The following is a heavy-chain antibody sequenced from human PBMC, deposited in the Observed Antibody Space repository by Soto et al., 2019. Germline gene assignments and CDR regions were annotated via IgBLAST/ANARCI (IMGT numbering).Heavy chain of an antibody. J-gene: IGHJ4*02. Sequence: EAQLLESGGGLVPPGGSLRLSCAASGFSLSNFALSWVRQAPGKGLEWVSVISANGGRATYADSVKGRFTISRDNSKNELYLEMSSLRADDTATYSCAKDRVALAGRGVFDSWGQGTLVIVSA. D-gene: IGHD6-19*01. V-gene: IGHV3-23*01. CDR2: ISANGGRA. CDR3: AKDRVALAGRGVFDS. CDR1: GFSLSNFA.